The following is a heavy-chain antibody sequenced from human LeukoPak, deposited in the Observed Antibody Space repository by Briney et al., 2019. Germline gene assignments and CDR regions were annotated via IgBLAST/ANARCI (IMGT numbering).Heavy chain of an antibody. V-gene: IGHV3-23*01. CDR2: ISGSGGST. CDR1: GFAFSSYA. CDR3: AKASSYSSSSEVDY. Sequence: GGSLRLSCAASGFAFSSYAMSWVRQAPGKGLEWVSAISGSGGSTYYADSVKGRFTISRDNSKNTLYLQMNSLRAEDTAVYYCAKASSYSSSSEVDYWGQGTLVTVSS. J-gene: IGHJ4*02. D-gene: IGHD6-6*01.